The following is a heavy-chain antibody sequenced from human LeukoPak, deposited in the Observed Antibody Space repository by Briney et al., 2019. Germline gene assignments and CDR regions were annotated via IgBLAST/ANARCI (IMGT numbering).Heavy chain of an antibody. CDR2: INPNSGGT. CDR3: ARVIAAAGTPYYYYYMDV. Sequence: ASVKVSCKASGGTFSSYAISWVRQAPGQGLEWMGWINPNSGGTNYAQKFQGRVTMTRDTSISTAYMELSRLRSDDTAVYYCARVIAAAGTPYYYYYMDVWGKGTTVTISS. J-gene: IGHJ6*03. CDR1: GGTFSSYA. D-gene: IGHD6-13*01. V-gene: IGHV1-2*02.